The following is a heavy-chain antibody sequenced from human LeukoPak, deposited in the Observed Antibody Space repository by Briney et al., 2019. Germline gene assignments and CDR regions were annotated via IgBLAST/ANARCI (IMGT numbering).Heavy chain of an antibody. Sequence: PGGSLRLSCAVSGLTFSSSWMDWVRQAPGKGLEWVASINPEGSEKYSAGSVKGRFTISRDNAKNTLYLQVNNLRAEDTAVYYCARGPNSNWSGLDFWGQGTLLTVSS. D-gene: IGHD6-6*01. V-gene: IGHV3-7*01. J-gene: IGHJ4*02. CDR3: ARGPNSNWSGLDF. CDR1: GLTFSSSW. CDR2: INPEGSEK.